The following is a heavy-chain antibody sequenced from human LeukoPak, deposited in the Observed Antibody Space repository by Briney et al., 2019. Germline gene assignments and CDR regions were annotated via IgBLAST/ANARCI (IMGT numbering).Heavy chain of an antibody. Sequence: GASVKVSCKASGYTFTGYYMHWVRQAPGRGLEWMGWINPNSGGTNYAQKFQGRVTMTRDASISTAYMELSRLRSDDTAVYYCARADLLSNYYYDSSGYLYYFDYWGQGTLVTVS. CDR2: INPNSGGT. CDR3: ARADLLSNYYYDSSGYLYYFDY. D-gene: IGHD3-22*01. V-gene: IGHV1-2*02. J-gene: IGHJ4*02. CDR1: GYTFTGYY.